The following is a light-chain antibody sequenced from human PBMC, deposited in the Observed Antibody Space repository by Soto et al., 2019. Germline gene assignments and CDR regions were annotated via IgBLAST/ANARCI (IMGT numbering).Light chain of an antibody. Sequence: DLQMTQSPSSLPASIGDRVTITCRTSQNIDTFLNWYQQKPGKAPKLLIYAASLLQIGVPSRFSGSGSGTDFTLAINSLQPEDFATYYCQQSYSSPFTFGPGTKVDI. CDR2: AAS. V-gene: IGKV1-39*01. J-gene: IGKJ3*01. CDR3: QQSYSSPFT. CDR1: QNIDTF.